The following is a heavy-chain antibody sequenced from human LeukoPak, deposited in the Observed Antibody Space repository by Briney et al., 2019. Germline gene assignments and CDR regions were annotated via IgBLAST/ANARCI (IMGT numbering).Heavy chain of an antibody. J-gene: IGHJ3*02. D-gene: IGHD2-2*02. CDR2: IKQDGSEK. V-gene: IGHV3-7*01. Sequence: GGSLRLSCAASGFTFSRYWMSWVRQAPVKGLEWVANIKQDGSEKYYVDSVRGRFTISRDNAKNSLYLQMNSLRAEDTAVYYCARMHCSSTSCYTDTFGIWGQGTMVTVSA. CDR1: GFTFSRYW. CDR3: ARMHCSSTSCYTDTFGI.